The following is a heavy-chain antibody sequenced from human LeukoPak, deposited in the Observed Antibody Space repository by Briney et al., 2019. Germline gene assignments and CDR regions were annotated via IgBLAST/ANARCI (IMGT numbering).Heavy chain of an antibody. J-gene: IGHJ3*02. CDR2: IIPIFGTA. Sequence: SVKDSCKPSGGTFSSYAISRVRQAPGQGLEWMGGIIPIFGTANYAQKFQGRVTITADESTSTAYMELSSLRSEDTAVYYCARDEARRIAVAVAAFDIWGQGTMVTVSS. V-gene: IGHV1-69*13. CDR3: ARDEARRIAVAVAAFDI. CDR1: GGTFSSYA. D-gene: IGHD6-19*01.